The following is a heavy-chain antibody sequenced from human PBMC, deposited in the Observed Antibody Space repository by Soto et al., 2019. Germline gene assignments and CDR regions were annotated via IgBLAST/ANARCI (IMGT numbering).Heavy chain of an antibody. J-gene: IGHJ5*01. V-gene: IGHV2-5*02. CDR2: IYWDDDQ. Sequence: QITLKESGPTLVKPTQTLTLTCTFSGFSFSINGVAVGWIRQPPGQALEWLALIYWDDDQRYNPSLKNRLTIXKXXSSNQVVLTMTNMDPVDTATYYCAHKRDVSRGFKSWGQGTLVTVSS. CDR3: AHKRDVSRGFKS. CDR1: GFSFSINGVA.